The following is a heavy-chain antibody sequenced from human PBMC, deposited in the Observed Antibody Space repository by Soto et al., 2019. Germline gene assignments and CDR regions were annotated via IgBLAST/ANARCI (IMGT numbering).Heavy chain of an antibody. J-gene: IGHJ3*02. CDR1: GASVNDYY. D-gene: IGHD3-16*01. CDR3: ARWGHPAVKAFDI. V-gene: IGHV4-59*02. CDR2: IHYTGSR. Sequence: LSLTCTVSGASVNDYYWNWVRQPLGKGLEWIGFIHYTGSRIFNPSLQSRVTMSVDVFQNQFSLRLTSVTAADTAIYYCARWGHPAVKAFDIWGQGTTVTVSS.